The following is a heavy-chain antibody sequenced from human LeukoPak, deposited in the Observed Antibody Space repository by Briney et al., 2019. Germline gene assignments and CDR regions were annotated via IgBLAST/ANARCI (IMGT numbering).Heavy chain of an antibody. J-gene: IGHJ4*02. V-gene: IGHV3-21*01. D-gene: IGHD1-1*01. CDR1: GFTFSSYT. CDR2: ISSSSRSI. Sequence: GGSLRLSCAASGFTFSSYTMNWVRQAPGKGLEWVSSISSSSRSIFYADSVRGRFTTSRDNAKNSLFLQMNSLRAEDTAVYYCAETRGTLSGTGFDYWGQGTLVTVSS. CDR3: AETRGTLSGTGFDY.